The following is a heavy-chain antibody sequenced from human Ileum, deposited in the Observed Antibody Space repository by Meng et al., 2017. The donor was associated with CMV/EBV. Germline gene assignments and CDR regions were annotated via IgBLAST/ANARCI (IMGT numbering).Heavy chain of an antibody. CDR2: SSESGSAT. D-gene: IGHD2-21*01. CDR3: TKSDCGGAGCKLLDH. Sequence: GESLKISCAASGFTFNNFAMSWVRQAPGKRLEWVSASSESGSATSYADSVKGRFTISRDSSKNTLYLQMNSLTAEDTAIYYCTKSDCGGAGCKLLDHWGQGTLVTV. CDR1: GFTFNNFA. J-gene: IGHJ4*02. V-gene: IGHV3-23*01.